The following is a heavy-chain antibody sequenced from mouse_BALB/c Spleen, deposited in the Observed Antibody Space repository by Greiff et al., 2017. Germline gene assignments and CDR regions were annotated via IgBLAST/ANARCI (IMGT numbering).Heavy chain of an antibody. D-gene: IGHD2-14*01. CDR1: GFTFSNYW. Sequence: EVMLVESGGGLVQPGGSMKLSCVASGFTFSNYWMNWVRQSPEKGLEWVAEIRLKSNNYATHYAESVKGRFTISRDDSKSSVYLQMNNLRAEDTGIYYCTRRRYDAWFAYWGQGTLVTVSA. J-gene: IGHJ3*01. CDR2: IRLKSNNYAT. V-gene: IGHV6-6*02. CDR3: TRRRYDAWFAY.